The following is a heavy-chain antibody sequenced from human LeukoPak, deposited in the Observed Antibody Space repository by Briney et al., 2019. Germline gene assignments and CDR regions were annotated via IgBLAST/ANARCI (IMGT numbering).Heavy chain of an antibody. Sequence: PSETLSLTCAVSGGSISSSNWWSWVRQPPGKGLEWIGEIYHSGSTNYNPSLKSRVLISVDKSKNQFSLKLSSVTAADTAVYYCARPMVRGVNDAFDIWGQGTMVTVSS. CDR3: ARPMVRGVNDAFDI. V-gene: IGHV4-4*02. CDR2: IYHSGST. J-gene: IGHJ3*02. CDR1: GGSISSSNW. D-gene: IGHD3-10*01.